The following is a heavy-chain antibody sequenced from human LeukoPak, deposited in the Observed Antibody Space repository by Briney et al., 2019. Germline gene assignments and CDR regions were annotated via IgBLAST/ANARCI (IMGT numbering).Heavy chain of an antibody. Sequence: SETLSHTCTVSGGSISSYYWSWIRQPAGKGLEWIGRIYTSGSTNYNPSLKSRVTISVDKSKKQFSLKLSSVTAADTAVYYCARETLQWELRGAYNWFDPWGQGSLVTVSS. D-gene: IGHD1-26*01. CDR2: IYTSGST. V-gene: IGHV4-4*07. J-gene: IGHJ5*02. CDR3: ARETLQWELRGAYNWFDP. CDR1: GGSISSYY.